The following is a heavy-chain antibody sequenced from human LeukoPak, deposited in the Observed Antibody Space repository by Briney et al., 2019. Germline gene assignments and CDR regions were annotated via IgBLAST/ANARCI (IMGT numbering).Heavy chain of an antibody. CDR2: ISGNGDNT. CDR1: GLTFSSYS. CDR3: AGQWLRLGPIDY. V-gene: IGHV3-23*01. J-gene: IGHJ4*02. D-gene: IGHD5-12*01. Sequence: GGSLRLSCAASGLTFSSYSMNWVRRAPGKGLEWLSSISGNGDNTYYADSVKGRFTISRDNSKDTLYLQMNSLRVDDTAVYYCAGQWLRLGPIDYWGQGTLVSVSS.